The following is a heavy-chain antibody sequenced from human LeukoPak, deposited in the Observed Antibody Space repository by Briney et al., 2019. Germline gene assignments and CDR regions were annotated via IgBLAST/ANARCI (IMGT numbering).Heavy chain of an antibody. CDR1: ADSFSSHY. V-gene: IGHV4-59*11. Sequence: SETLSLTCAVSADSFSSHYWTWIRQPPGKGLEWIGYISYIGSTNYNPSLKSRVTISIDTSKNQFSLKLTSVTAADTAVYYRARDLVTVTKGFDIWGQGTMVSVSS. D-gene: IGHD4-17*01. J-gene: IGHJ3*02. CDR3: ARDLVTVTKGFDI. CDR2: ISYIGST.